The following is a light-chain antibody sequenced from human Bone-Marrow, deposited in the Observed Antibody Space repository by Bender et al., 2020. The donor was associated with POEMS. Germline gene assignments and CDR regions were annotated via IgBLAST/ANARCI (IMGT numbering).Light chain of an antibody. V-gene: IGLV2-14*02. CDR2: EDS. J-gene: IGLJ2*01. CDR1: TSDVGRYHV. Sequence: QSALTQPASVSGSPGQSITISCTGTTSDVGRYHVVSWYQQHPGKAPTLLIFEDSNRPSGISNRFSASKSGNTASLTISDLQTEDEADYYCSSCTSSNTLIFGAGSKLTVL. CDR3: SSCTSSNTLI.